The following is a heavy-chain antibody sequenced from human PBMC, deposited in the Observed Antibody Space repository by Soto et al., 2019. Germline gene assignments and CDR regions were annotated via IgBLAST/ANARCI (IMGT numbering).Heavy chain of an antibody. Sequence: QMQLVQSGGGLVKPGGSLTLSCKGSGFTFSDYYMIWVRQTPGKGLEWLSYISDSGSTIYYADSVRARFTIFRENAANSVYLQLDGLTDGDTGFYYCARGGSGWTRGGWLGPWGQGSLVTVSS. CDR1: GFTFSDYY. CDR2: ISDSGSTI. V-gene: IGHV3-11*01. CDR3: ARGGSGWTRGGWLGP. D-gene: IGHD6-25*01. J-gene: IGHJ5*02.